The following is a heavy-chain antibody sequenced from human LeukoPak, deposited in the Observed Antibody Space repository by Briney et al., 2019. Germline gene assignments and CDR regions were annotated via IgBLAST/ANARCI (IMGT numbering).Heavy chain of an antibody. CDR1: GFTLRSYV. D-gene: IGHD6-13*01. V-gene: IGHV3-23*01. CDR2: ISGSGDST. CDR3: ARTDSSSWFPSGYYYYYMDV. Sequence: GGSLRLSCVASGFTLRSYVMNWVRQTPGKGLEWVSSISGSGDSTFYADSVKGRFSISRDNSKNTLYLQMNSLRAEDTAVYYCARTDSSSWFPSGYYYYYMDVWGKGTTVTVSS. J-gene: IGHJ6*03.